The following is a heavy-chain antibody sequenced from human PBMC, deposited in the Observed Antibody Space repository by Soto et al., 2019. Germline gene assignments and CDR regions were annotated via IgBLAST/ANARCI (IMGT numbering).Heavy chain of an antibody. D-gene: IGHD3-10*01. CDR2: IYSGGST. CDR3: ARDRVPTGMDV. CDR1: GFTVSSNY. V-gene: IGHV3-66*01. J-gene: IGHJ6*02. Sequence: EVQLVESGGGLVQPGGSLRLSCAASGFTVSSNYMSWVRQAPGKGLEWVSVIYSGGSTYYADSVKGRFTISRDTSKNTLYTQMNGRRAEDTAVYCCARDRVPTGMDVWGQGTTVTVSS.